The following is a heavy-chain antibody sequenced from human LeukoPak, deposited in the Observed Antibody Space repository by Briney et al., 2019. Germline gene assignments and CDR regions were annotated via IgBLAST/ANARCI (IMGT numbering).Heavy chain of an antibody. J-gene: IGHJ3*01. V-gene: IGHV3-69-1*01. CDR1: GFTFSDYY. D-gene: IGHD5-18*01. CDR3: AKERSGYSYGYDAFDV. Sequence: GGSLRLSCAASGFTFSDYYMSWIRQAPGKGLEWVSSISSSSYIYYADSVKGRFTISRDNAKNSLYLQMNSLRAEDTAVYYCAKERSGYSYGYDAFDVWGQGTMVTVSS. CDR2: ISSSSYI.